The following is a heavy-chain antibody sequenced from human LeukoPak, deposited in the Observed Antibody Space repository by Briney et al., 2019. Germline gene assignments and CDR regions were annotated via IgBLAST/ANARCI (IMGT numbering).Heavy chain of an antibody. Sequence: SGPTLLNPKQPLTLTRPFSVFSLSTSGVSVGWIRQPPGKALEWLTLIYWNDDKLYSPSLKSRLTITKDTSKNQVVLTMANMDPVDSATYYCTHRLTRDGYLDYWGQGTLVTVSS. V-gene: IGHV2-5*01. D-gene: IGHD5-24*01. J-gene: IGHJ4*02. CDR2: IYWNDDK. CDR3: THRLTRDGYLDY. CDR1: VFSLSTSGVS.